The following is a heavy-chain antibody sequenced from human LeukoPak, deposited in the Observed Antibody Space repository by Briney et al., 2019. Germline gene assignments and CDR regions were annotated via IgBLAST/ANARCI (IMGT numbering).Heavy chain of an antibody. D-gene: IGHD2-2*01. J-gene: IGHJ2*01. CDR2: IIPIFGTA. CDR1: GGTFSSYA. Sequence: SVKVSCKASGGTFSSYAISWVRQAPGQGLEWMGGIIPIFGTANYAQKFQGRVTITADESTSTGYMELSSLRSEDTAVYYCASASGNIVVVPVAVWYFDLWGRGTLVTVSS. V-gene: IGHV1-69*13. CDR3: ASASGNIVVVPVAVWYFDL.